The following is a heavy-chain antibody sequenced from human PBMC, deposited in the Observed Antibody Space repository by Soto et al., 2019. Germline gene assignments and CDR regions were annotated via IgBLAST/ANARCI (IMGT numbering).Heavy chain of an antibody. CDR1: GFTFSSYS. D-gene: IGHD3-10*01. V-gene: IGHV3-21*01. J-gene: IGHJ1*01. CDR2: ISSSSSYI. CDR3: ARGYGSGSYYNLAGYFQH. Sequence: EVQLVESGGGLVKPGGSLRLSCAASGFTFSSYSMNWVRQAPGKGLEWVSSISSSSSYIYYADSVKGRFTISRDNAKNSLYLQMSSLRAEDTAVYYCARGYGSGSYYNLAGYFQHWGQGTLVTVSS.